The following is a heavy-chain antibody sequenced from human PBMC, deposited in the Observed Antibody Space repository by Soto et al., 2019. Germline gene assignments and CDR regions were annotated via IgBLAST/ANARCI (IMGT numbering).Heavy chain of an antibody. CDR2: ISNNGGST. J-gene: IGHJ4*02. V-gene: IGHV3-23*01. D-gene: IGHD3-9*01. CDR1: GFTFSNYA. CDR3: AKDGSAGYYYLDY. Sequence: EVQLLESGGGLVQPGGSLRLSCAASGFTFSNYAMSWVRQAPGKGLEWVSVISNNGGSTYYADSVKGRFTISRDNSKNTRYLQMNSVRAEDTAVYYCAKDGSAGYYYLDYWGQGTLVTVSS.